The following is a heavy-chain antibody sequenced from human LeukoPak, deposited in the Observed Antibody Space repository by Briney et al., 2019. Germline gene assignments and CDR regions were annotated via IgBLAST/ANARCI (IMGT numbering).Heavy chain of an antibody. V-gene: IGHV1-69*04. Sequence: SVKVSCKASGGTFSSYAISWVRQAPGQGLEWMGRIIPILGIANYAQKFQGRVTITADKSTSTAYMELRSLRSDDTAVYYCARVQITIFGVVIGWFDPWGQGTLVTVSS. J-gene: IGHJ5*02. CDR3: ARVQITIFGVVIGWFDP. CDR1: GGTFSSYA. D-gene: IGHD3-3*01. CDR2: IIPILGIA.